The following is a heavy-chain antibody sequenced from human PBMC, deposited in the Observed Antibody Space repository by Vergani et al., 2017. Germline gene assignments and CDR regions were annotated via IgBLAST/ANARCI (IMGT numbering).Heavy chain of an antibody. CDR2: IYYSGST. V-gene: IGHV4-59*01. J-gene: IGHJ4*02. CDR3: ARELGYCSSTSCYAGFDY. D-gene: IGHD2-2*01. CDR1: GGSISSYY. Sequence: QVQLQESGPGLVKPSETLSLTCTVSGGSISSYYWSWIRQPPGKGLEWIGYIYYSGSTNYNPSLKSRVTISVDTSKNQFSLKLSSVTAADTAVYYCARELGYCSSTSCYAGFDYWGQGTLVTVSS.